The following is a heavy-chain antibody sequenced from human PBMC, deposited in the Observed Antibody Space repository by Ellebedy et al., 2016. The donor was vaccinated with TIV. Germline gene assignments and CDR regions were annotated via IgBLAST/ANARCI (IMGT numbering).Heavy chain of an antibody. J-gene: IGHJ4*02. CDR3: ARDKWEVFDLDENQIDY. D-gene: IGHD1-26*01. CDR1: GYTVSTYG. CDR2: IGVNTDKT. V-gene: IGHV1-18*04. Sequence: ASVKVSCXASGYTVSTYGINWVRQAPGHGLEWMGCIGVNTDKTDYGQKFKGRVIMTLDTATTTAYMELSRLRSDDTAVYYCARDKWEVFDLDENQIDYWGQGTLVTVSS.